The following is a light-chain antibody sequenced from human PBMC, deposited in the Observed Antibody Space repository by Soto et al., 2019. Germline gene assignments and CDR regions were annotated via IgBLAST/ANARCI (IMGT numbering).Light chain of an antibody. V-gene: IGKV2-28*01. CDR1: QSLLHSNGNNN. CDR3: MEALQTPST. J-gene: IGKJ1*01. CDR2: LGS. Sequence: DIVMTQSPLSLPVTPGEPASISCRSSQSLLHSNGNNNLHWYLQKPGQSPQLLIYLGSNRASGVPDRFSGSGSGTDFTLKISRVEAEDVGVYYCMEALQTPSTFGQGTKVEIK.